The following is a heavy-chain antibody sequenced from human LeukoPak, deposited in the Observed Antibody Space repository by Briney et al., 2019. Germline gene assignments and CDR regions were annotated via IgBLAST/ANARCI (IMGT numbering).Heavy chain of an antibody. D-gene: IGHD3-10*01. CDR2: IYPDDSDT. J-gene: IGHJ6*02. CDR1: GSIFVNRW. CDR3: ARGAYGSGSSYNYYGMDV. V-gene: IGHV5-51*01. Sequence: GASLKISCEGSGSIFVNRWIGWVRQLTGKGLEWMGIIYPDDSDTIYKPSFEGQVTISADTSISTAYLQWSSLKASDTAMYYCARGAYGSGSSYNYYGMDVWGQGTTVTVSS.